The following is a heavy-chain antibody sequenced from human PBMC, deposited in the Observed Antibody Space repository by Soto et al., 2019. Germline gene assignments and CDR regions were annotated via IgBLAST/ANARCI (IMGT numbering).Heavy chain of an antibody. D-gene: IGHD2-15*01. CDR1: GFTFSNYN. Sequence: PGGSLRLSCAASGFTFSNYNMNWVRQAPGKGLEWVSYIGRSSTTTYYADSVKGRFTISRDNAKNSLYLQMNSLRAEDTAVYYCARDPPLYCSGGSCWGQGTMVTVSS. CDR3: ARDPPLYCSGGSC. J-gene: IGHJ3*01. CDR2: IGRSSTTT. V-gene: IGHV3-48*04.